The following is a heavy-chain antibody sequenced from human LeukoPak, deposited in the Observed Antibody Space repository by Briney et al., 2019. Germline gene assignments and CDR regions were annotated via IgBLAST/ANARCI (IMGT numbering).Heavy chain of an antibody. CDR2: IYSAGPT. J-gene: IGHJ4*02. CDR3: GRVSVAGWQPIDY. CDR1: GFTVSNNY. Sequence: GGSLRLSCAASGFTVSNNYMTWVRQAPGKGLEWLSIIYSAGPTDYADSVKGRFAISRDSSKNTVYLQMNSLTAEDTAVYYCGRVSVAGWQPIDYWGQGTLVTVSS. D-gene: IGHD6-19*01. V-gene: IGHV3-53*01.